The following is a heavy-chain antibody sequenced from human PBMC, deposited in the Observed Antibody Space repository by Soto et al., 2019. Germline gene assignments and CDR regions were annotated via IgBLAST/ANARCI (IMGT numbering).Heavy chain of an antibody. J-gene: IGHJ4*02. CDR1: GFSFSTAGEA. D-gene: IGHD5-12*01. CDR3: AHSDGGYEIIYFDF. V-gene: IGHV2-5*01. CDR2: VYWNDDK. Sequence: SGPTLVNPTQTLTLTCTFSGFSFSTAGEAVGWIGQPPGGALEWLALVYWNDDKRFSPSLKTRLTITGDTSKNQVVLSLTNVDPGDTATYFCAHSDGGYEIIYFDFWGQGTPVTVSP.